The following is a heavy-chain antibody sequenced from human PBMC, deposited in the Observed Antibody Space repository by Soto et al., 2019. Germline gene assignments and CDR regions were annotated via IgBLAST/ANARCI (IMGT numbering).Heavy chain of an antibody. V-gene: IGHV3-33*01. CDR2: IWYDGSNK. Sequence: QVQLVESGGGVVQPGRSLRLSCAASGFTFSSYGMHWVRQAPGKGLEWVAVIWYDGSNKYYADSVKGRFTISRDNSKNMLYLQMNSLRAEDTAVYYCARVYSGYDYFDYWGQGTLVTVSS. D-gene: IGHD5-12*01. J-gene: IGHJ4*02. CDR1: GFTFSSYG. CDR3: ARVYSGYDYFDY.